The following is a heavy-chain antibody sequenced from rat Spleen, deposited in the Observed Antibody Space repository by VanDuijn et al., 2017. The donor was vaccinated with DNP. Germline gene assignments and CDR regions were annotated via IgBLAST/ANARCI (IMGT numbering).Heavy chain of an antibody. CDR3: ARWTRYFDY. Sequence: EVQLQESGPGLVKPSQSLSLTCSVTGYSITSSYRWNWIRKFPGNKMEYIGHISYSGSTNYNPSLKSRISITRDTSKNHFFLHLNSVTTEDTATYYCARWTRYFDYWGQGAMVTVSS. CDR2: ISYSGST. V-gene: IGHV3-1*01. CDR1: GYSITSSY. J-gene: IGHJ2*01. D-gene: IGHD1-7*01.